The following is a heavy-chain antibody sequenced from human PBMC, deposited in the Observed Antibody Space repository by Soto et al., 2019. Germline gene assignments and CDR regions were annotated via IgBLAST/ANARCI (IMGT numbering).Heavy chain of an antibody. V-gene: IGHV3-30-3*01. D-gene: IGHD3-22*01. J-gene: IGHJ6*02. Sequence: GGSLRLSCAASGFTFSRFAVHWVRQAPGKGLEWVAIISYDGSSKYYGASVKGRFTISRDNSRNTLYLQINSLRTEDTAVYYCARAGRSGYFDYYGMDVWGQGTTVTVSS. CDR3: ARAGRSGYFDYYGMDV. CDR2: ISYDGSSK. CDR1: GFTFSRFA.